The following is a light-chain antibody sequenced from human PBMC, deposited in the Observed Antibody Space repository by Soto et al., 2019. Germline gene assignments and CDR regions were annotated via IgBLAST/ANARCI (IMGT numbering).Light chain of an antibody. CDR3: QQYGSSGT. J-gene: IGKJ1*01. Sequence: EIVMTQSPATLSVSPGERATLSCRASQGVSGNLAWYQQKPGQAPRLLIYGASTRATGIPARFSGSGSGTEFTLTISRLEPEDFAVYYCQQYGSSGTFGQGTKVDIK. CDR2: GAS. V-gene: IGKV3-15*01. CDR1: QGVSGN.